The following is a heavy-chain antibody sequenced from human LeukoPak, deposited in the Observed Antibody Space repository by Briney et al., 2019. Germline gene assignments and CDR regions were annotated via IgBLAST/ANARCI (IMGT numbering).Heavy chain of an antibody. CDR2: ISSNGGST. V-gene: IGHV3-64*01. D-gene: IGHD3-10*01. J-gene: IGHJ4*02. CDR3: ARTPLYRDSGSYRYYFDY. Sequence: PEGSLRLSCAASGFTFSSYAMHWVRQAPGKGLEYVSAISSNGGSTYYANSVKGRFTISRDNSKNTLYLQMGSLRAEDMAVYYCARTPLYRDSGSYRYYFDYWGQGTLVTVSS. CDR1: GFTFSSYA.